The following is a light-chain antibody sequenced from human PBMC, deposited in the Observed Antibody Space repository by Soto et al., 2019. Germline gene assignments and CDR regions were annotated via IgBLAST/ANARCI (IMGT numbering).Light chain of an antibody. V-gene: IGKV3-20*01. CDR2: GAS. J-gene: IGKJ2*01. Sequence: EIVLTQSPGTLSLSPGERATLSCRASQSVSSSYLAWYQQKPGQAPRLLIYGASSRATGIPDRFSGSGSGTDFTLTSSRLEPEDFAVYYCQHQRTFGQGTKLEIK. CDR3: QHQRT. CDR1: QSVSSSY.